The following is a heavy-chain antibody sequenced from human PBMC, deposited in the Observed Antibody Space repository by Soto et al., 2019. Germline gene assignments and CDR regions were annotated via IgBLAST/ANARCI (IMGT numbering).Heavy chain of an antibody. J-gene: IGHJ4*02. Sequence: EVQLVESGGGLVKPGGSLRLSCAVSGFTFSTYSMNWVRQAPGKGLEWVSCISSGSSSTNIYYADSVKGRFTISRDNATNSLFLQMNSLRAEDTAVYYCARGRDHLLLGPIDSWGPGILVTVSA. CDR1: GFTFSTYS. CDR2: ISSGSSSTNI. CDR3: ARGRDHLLLGPIDS. V-gene: IGHV3-21*02. D-gene: IGHD2-2*01.